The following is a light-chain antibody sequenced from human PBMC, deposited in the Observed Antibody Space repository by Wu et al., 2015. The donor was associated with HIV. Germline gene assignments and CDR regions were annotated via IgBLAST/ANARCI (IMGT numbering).Light chain of an antibody. Sequence: DIQMTQSPSTLSASVGDRVTITCRASQSVSSWLAWYQQKPGEVPKLLIYKASDLASGVPSRFSGSGSGTEFTLTISSLQPDDFATYYCQQSYSTPYTFGQGTKLEI. V-gene: IGKV1-5*03. CDR1: QSVSSW. J-gene: IGKJ2*01. CDR2: KAS. CDR3: QQSYSTPYT.